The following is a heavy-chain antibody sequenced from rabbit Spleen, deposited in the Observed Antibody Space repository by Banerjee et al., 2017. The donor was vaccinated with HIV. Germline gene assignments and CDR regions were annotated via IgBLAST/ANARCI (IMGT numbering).Heavy chain of an antibody. CDR2: IYAGSSGST. Sequence: QEQLEESGGDLVKPEGSLTLTCTASGFSFSSSYWICWVRQAPGKGLEWIACIYAGSSGSTYYASWAKGRFTITRSTSLNTVTLQLISLTAADTATYFCARSYSGADWGYDLWGPGTLVTVS. CDR3: ARSYSGADWGYDL. J-gene: IGHJ4*01. V-gene: IGHV1S45*01. CDR1: GFSFSSSYW. D-gene: IGHD1-1*01.